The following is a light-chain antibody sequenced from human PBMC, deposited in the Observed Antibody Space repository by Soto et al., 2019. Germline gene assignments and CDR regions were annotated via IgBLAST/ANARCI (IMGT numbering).Light chain of an antibody. Sequence: QSALTQPPSASGSPGQSVAISCTGTSSDVGGYNYVSWYQQHPGKAPKLMIYEVNKRPSGVPDRFSGSKSGNTASLTVSGLQAEDEADYYCSSHEGSSNVFGNGTKVT. CDR1: SSDVGGYNY. V-gene: IGLV2-8*01. CDR2: EVN. CDR3: SSHEGSSNV. J-gene: IGLJ1*01.